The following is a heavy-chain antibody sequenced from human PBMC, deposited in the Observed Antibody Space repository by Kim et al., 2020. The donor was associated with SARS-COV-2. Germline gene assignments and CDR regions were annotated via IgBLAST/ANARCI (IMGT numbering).Heavy chain of an antibody. J-gene: IGHJ6*03. D-gene: IGHD3-3*01. Sequence: GGSLRHSCAASGFTFSSYAMHWVRQAPGKGLEWVAVISYDGSNKYYADSVKGRFTISRDNSKNTLYLQMNSLRAEDTAVYYCATSHPPDYDFWSGYLPYYMDVWGKGTTVTVSS. CDR2: ISYDGSNK. CDR1: GFTFSSYA. CDR3: ATSHPPDYDFWSGYLPYYMDV. V-gene: IGHV3-30*04.